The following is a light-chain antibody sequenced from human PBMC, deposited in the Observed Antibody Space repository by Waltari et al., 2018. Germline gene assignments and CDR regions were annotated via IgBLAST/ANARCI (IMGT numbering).Light chain of an antibody. CDR3: QRYYSRPAMYT. CDR1: QSVLYRSNNKNY. J-gene: IGKJ2*01. Sequence: DIVVTQSPDSLAVSLGERATINCKTSQSVLYRSNNKNYLGWYQQQPGQPPKLLIYWAAPRESGVTDRFSGSGSQTDFALAISSLQAEGVEVYFCQRYYSRPAMYTFGEGTKVEIK. V-gene: IGKV4-1*01. CDR2: WAA.